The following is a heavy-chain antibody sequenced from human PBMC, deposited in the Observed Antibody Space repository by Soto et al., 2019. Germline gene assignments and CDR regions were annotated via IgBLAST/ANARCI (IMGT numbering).Heavy chain of an antibody. Sequence: GPLRLSCAASGFTFSSYSMNWVRQAPGKGLEWVSSISSSSSYIYYADSVKGRFTISRDNAKNSLYLQMNSLRAEDTAVYYCARDNGGYYIYWYFDLWGRGTRVTVSS. CDR2: ISSSSSYI. D-gene: IGHD3-22*01. CDR1: GFTFSSYS. V-gene: IGHV3-21*01. J-gene: IGHJ2*01. CDR3: ARDNGGYYIYWYFDL.